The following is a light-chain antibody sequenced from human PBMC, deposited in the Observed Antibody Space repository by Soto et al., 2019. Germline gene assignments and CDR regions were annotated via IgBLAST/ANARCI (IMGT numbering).Light chain of an antibody. V-gene: IGKV3-20*01. Sequence: EIVLTQSPGTLSLSPGERATLSCRASQSVSSRYLAWYQQKPGQAPRLLIFSASSRATGIPDRFSGSGSGTDFTLTITTLEPEDSAVYYCQQYDNSPMYTFGQGTKLEIK. J-gene: IGKJ2*01. CDR3: QQYDNSPMYT. CDR2: SAS. CDR1: QSVSSRY.